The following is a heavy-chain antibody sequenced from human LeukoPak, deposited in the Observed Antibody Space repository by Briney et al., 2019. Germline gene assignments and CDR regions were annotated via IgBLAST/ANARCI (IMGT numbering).Heavy chain of an antibody. V-gene: IGHV3-21*01. Sequence: GGSLRLSCAASGFTFSSYSMNWVRQAPGKGLEWVSSISSSSSYIYYADSVKGRFTISRDNAKNSLYLQMNSLRAEDAAVYYCAREGCGGDCYSHYYYGMDVWGQGTTVTVSS. CDR2: ISSSSSYI. CDR3: AREGCGGDCYSHYYYGMDV. D-gene: IGHD2-21*02. CDR1: GFTFSSYS. J-gene: IGHJ6*02.